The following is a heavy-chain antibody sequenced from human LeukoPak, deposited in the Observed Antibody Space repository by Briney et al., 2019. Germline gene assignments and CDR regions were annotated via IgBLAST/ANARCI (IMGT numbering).Heavy chain of an antibody. CDR2: ISAYNGNT. Sequence: GASVKVSCKASGYTFTSYGISWVRQAPRQGLEWMGWISAYNGNTNYAQKLQGRVTMTTDTSTSTAYMELSSLGSEDTAIYYCASPVKYYDTWSGYPPFDYWGQGTLVTVSS. CDR3: ASPVKYYDTWSGYPPFDY. V-gene: IGHV1-18*01. J-gene: IGHJ4*02. D-gene: IGHD3-3*01. CDR1: GYTFTSYG.